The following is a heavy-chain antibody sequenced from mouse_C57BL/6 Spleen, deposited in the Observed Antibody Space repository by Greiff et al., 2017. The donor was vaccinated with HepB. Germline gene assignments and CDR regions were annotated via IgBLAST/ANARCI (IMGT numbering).Heavy chain of an antibody. CDR1: GFSLSTSGMG. J-gene: IGHJ4*01. CDR2: IYWDDDK. D-gene: IGHD1-1*01. CDR3: ARSPHYYGSTAYAMDY. V-gene: IGHV8-12*01. Sequence: ESGPGILQSSQTLSLTCSFSGFSLSTSGMGVSWIRQPSGKGLEWLAHIYWDDDKRYNPSLKSRLTISKDTSRNQVFLKITSVDTADTATYYCARSPHYYGSTAYAMDYWGQGTSVTVSS.